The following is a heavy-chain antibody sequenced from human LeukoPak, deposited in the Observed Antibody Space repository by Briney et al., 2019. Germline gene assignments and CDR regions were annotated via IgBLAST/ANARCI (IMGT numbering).Heavy chain of an antibody. Sequence: GGSLRLSCAASGFTFSSYAMSWVRQAPGKGLEWVSAISGSGGSTYYADSVKGRFTISRDNSKNTPYLQMNSLRAEDTAVYYCAKAAGVGYCRGGSCYSIDYWGQGTLVTVSS. V-gene: IGHV3-23*01. CDR1: GFTFSSYA. J-gene: IGHJ4*02. CDR3: AKAAGVGYCRGGSCYSIDY. D-gene: IGHD2-15*01. CDR2: ISGSGGST.